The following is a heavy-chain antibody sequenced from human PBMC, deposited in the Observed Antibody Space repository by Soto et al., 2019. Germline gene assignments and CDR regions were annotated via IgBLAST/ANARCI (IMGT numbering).Heavy chain of an antibody. CDR1: GFTFSSPW. D-gene: IGHD3-16*01. CDR2: MKQDDSEK. CDR3: ARVPYYDYVWGSCGAFDI. Sequence: GGSLRLSCAASGFTFSSPWMSWVRQAPGKGLEWVANMKQDDSEKYYLESVKGRFTISRDNTKNTLYLQMNSLRAEDTAVYYCARVPYYDYVWGSCGAFDIWGQGTMVTVSS. V-gene: IGHV3-7*01. J-gene: IGHJ3*02.